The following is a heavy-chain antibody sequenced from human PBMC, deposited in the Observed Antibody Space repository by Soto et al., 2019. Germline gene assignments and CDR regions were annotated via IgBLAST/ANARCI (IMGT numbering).Heavy chain of an antibody. V-gene: IGHV5-10-1*01. CDR3: ARQGSSWPHNWFDP. CDR1: GYCFSIYW. J-gene: IGHJ5*02. CDR2: IDPSDSYT. D-gene: IGHD6-13*01. Sequence: KISCKGSGYCFSIYWISWVRQMPGKGLEWMGRIDPSDSYTNYSPSFQGHVTISADKSISTAYLQWSSLKASDTAMYYCARQGSSWPHNWFDPSGKGTRVIVSS.